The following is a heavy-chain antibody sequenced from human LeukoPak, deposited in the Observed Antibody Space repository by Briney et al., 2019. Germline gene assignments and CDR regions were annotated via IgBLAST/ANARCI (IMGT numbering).Heavy chain of an antibody. V-gene: IGHV3-23*01. D-gene: IGHD5-12*01. CDR3: AKIRGYSGYGYFDY. CDR1: GFTFSGYA. CDR2: ISGSADST. J-gene: IGHJ4*02. Sequence: GGSLRLSCAASGFTFSGYAMSWVRQAPGKGLEWVSVISGSADSTYYADSVKGRFTISRDNSKKTLYLQMHSLRAEDTAVYYCAKIRGYSGYGYFDYWGPGTLVTVSS.